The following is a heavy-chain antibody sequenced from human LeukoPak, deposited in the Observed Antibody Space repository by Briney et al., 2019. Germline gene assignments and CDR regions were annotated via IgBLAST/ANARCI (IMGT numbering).Heavy chain of an antibody. J-gene: IGHJ4*02. CDR1: GFTFSTYW. CDR3: AMGHYDSSGYAHFDH. CDR2: INSDGSSK. D-gene: IGHD3-22*01. Sequence: AGGSLRLSYAASGFTFSTYWMHWVRQAPGKGLVWVSRINSDGSSKDYADSVKGRFTISRDNAKNTLYLQMNSLRVEDTAVFYCAMGHYDSSGYAHFDHWGQGTLVTVSS. V-gene: IGHV3-74*01.